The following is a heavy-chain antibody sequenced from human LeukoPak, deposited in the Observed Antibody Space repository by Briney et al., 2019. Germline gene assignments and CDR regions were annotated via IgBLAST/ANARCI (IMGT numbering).Heavy chain of an antibody. J-gene: IGHJ5*02. V-gene: IGHV4-4*07. Sequence: SETLSLTCTVSGGSINSYYWSWIRQPAGKGLEWIGRIYSSGSTTHNPSLKNRVTMSVDTPKNQFSLRLSSVTAADTAVYYCARVQYLRTDWFDPWGQGTLVTVSS. D-gene: IGHD2-2*01. CDR3: ARVQYLRTDWFDP. CDR2: IYSSGST. CDR1: GGSINSYY.